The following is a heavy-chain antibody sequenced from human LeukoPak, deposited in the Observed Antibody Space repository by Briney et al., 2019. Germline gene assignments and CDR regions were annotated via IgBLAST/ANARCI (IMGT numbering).Heavy chain of an antibody. CDR1: GGSISSSSYY. Sequence: SETLSLTCTVSGGSISSSSYYWGWIRQPPGKGLEWIGSIYYSGSTYYNPSLKSRVTISVDTSKNQFSLKLSSVTAADTAVYYCARDKQLVGYWGQGTLVTVSS. CDR2: IYYSGST. D-gene: IGHD6-13*01. V-gene: IGHV4-39*07. CDR3: ARDKQLVGY. J-gene: IGHJ4*02.